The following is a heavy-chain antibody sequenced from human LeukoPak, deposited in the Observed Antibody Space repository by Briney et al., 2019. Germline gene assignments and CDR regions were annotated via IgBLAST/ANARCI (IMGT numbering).Heavy chain of an antibody. CDR1: VYTFTSYY. V-gene: IGHV1-46*01. J-gene: IGHJ6*03. D-gene: IGHD1-20*01. CDR2: INPSGGST. CDR3: ASGPNWKLNYMDV. Sequence: GSVKVSCMASVYTFTSYYMHRVRQAPGRGLEWMGIINPSGGSTSYAQKFQGRVTMTRDTSTSTVYMELSSLRSEDTAVYYCASGPNWKLNYMDVWGKGTTVTISS.